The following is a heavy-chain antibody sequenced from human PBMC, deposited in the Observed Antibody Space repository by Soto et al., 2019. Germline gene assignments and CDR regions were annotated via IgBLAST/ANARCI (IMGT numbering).Heavy chain of an antibody. V-gene: IGHV3-23*01. CDR1: GFTFASYA. D-gene: IGHD6-13*01. CDR2: ISGSGGNT. J-gene: IGHJ4*02. Sequence: GGSLRLSCAASGFTFASYAMSWVRQAPGKGLEWVSGISGSGGNTYNADSVKGRFTISRDNSKNTLYLDMISLRAEDTAVYYCAKGLSIAAAGTFDYWGQGTLVTV. CDR3: AKGLSIAAAGTFDY.